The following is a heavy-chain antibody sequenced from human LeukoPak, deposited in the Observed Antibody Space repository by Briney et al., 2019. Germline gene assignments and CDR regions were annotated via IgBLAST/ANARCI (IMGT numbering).Heavy chain of an antibody. Sequence: SETLSLTCAVYGGSFSGYYWSWIRQPPGKGLEWIGEINHSGSTNYSPSLKSRVSISVDTSKNQFSLKLSSVTAADTAVYYCARDVEMATITSAFDIRGQGTMVTVSS. V-gene: IGHV4-34*01. CDR1: GGSFSGYY. CDR3: ARDVEMATITSAFDI. CDR2: INHSGST. J-gene: IGHJ3*02. D-gene: IGHD5-24*01.